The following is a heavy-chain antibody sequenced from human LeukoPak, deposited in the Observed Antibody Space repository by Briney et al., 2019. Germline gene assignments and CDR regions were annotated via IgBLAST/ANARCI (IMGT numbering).Heavy chain of an antibody. V-gene: IGHV3-66*01. CDR1: GFIVSSNY. CDR2: IYSGGST. J-gene: IGHJ4*02. Sequence: GGSLRLSCAASGFIVSSNYMSWVRQAPGKGLEWVSVIYSGGSTHYADSVKGRFTISRDNSKNTLYLQMNSLRAEDTAVYYCAKGGRYCSGGSCYSLFDYWGQGTLVTVSS. D-gene: IGHD2-15*01. CDR3: AKGGRYCSGGSCYSLFDY.